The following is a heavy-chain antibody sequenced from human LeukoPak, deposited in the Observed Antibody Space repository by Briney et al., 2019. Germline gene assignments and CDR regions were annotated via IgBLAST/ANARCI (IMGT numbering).Heavy chain of an antibody. CDR2: ISAYNGNT. D-gene: IGHD2-2*01. V-gene: IGHV1-18*01. J-gene: IGHJ4*02. CDR3: ARVEYCSSTSCYGFDY. Sequence: ASVKVSCKASGYTFTSYGISWVRQAPGQGLEWMGWISAYNGNTNYAQKLQGRVTMTTDTSTSTAYMELRSLRSDDTAVYYCARVEYCSSTSCYGFDYWGQGTLVTVSS. CDR1: GYTFTSYG.